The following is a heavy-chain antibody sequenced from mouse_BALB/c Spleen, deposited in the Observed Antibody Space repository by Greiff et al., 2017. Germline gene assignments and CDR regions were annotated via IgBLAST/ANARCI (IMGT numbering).Heavy chain of an antibody. J-gene: IGHJ4*01. Sequence: EVKLMESGGGLVQPGGSLKLSCAASGFTFSSYGMSWVRQTPDKRLELVATINSNGGSTYYPDSVKGRFTISRDNAKNTLYLQMSSLKSEDTAMYYCARGDGNFYAMDYWGQGTSVTVSS. CDR2: INSNGGST. V-gene: IGHV5-6-3*01. CDR1: GFTFSSYG. CDR3: ARGDGNFYAMDY. D-gene: IGHD2-1*01.